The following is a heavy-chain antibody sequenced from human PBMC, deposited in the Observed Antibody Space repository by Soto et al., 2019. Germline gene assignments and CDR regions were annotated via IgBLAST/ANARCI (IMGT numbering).Heavy chain of an antibody. CDR2: IIPIFGTA. Sequence: GASVKVSCKASGGTFSSYAISWVRQAPGQGLEWMGGIIPIFGTANYAQKFQGRVTITADESTSTAYMELSSLRSEGTAVYYCASTLYCGGDCLYYYGMDVWGQGTTVTVSS. V-gene: IGHV1-69*13. CDR1: GGTFSSYA. J-gene: IGHJ6*02. CDR3: ASTLYCGGDCLYYYGMDV. D-gene: IGHD2-21*02.